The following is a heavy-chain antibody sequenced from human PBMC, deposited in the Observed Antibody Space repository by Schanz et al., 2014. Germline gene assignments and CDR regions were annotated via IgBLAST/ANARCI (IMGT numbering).Heavy chain of an antibody. V-gene: IGHV3-21*01. Sequence: VQLVESGGGVVQPGGSLRLSCAASGFIFSSYSMNWVRQAPGKGLEWVSSISSSSSYIYYADSVKGRFTISRDSGQNSLYLQMNSLRAGDTAVYYCARPRFDYGEVDYWGQGTLVTVSS. CDR3: ARPRFDYGEVDY. CDR1: GFIFSSYS. CDR2: ISSSSSYI. D-gene: IGHD4-17*01. J-gene: IGHJ4*02.